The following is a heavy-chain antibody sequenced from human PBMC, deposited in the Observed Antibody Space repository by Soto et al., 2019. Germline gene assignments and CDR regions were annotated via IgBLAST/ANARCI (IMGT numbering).Heavy chain of an antibody. D-gene: IGHD6-13*01. CDR3: ARVRGQQLTGWFDP. CDR1: GGTFSSYT. V-gene: IGHV1-69*02. Sequence: SVKVSCKASGGTFSSYTISWVRQAPGQGLEWMGRIIPILGIANYAQKFQGRVTITADKSTSTAYMELSSLRSEDTAVYYCARVRGQQLTGWFDPWGQGTLVTVSS. CDR2: IIPILGIA. J-gene: IGHJ5*02.